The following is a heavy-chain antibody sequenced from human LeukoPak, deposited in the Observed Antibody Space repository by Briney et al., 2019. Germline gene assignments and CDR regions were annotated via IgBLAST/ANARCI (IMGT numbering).Heavy chain of an antibody. D-gene: IGHD2-21*02. CDR3: ARDRRYFVVVTAYFDY. J-gene: IGHJ4*02. V-gene: IGHV1-69*04. Sequence: ASVKVSCKASGGTFSSYAISWVRQAPGQGLEWMGRIIPILGIANYAQKLQGRVTMTTDTSTSTAYMELRSLRSDDTAVYYCARDRRYFVVVTAYFDYWGQGTLVTVSS. CDR2: IIPILGIA. CDR1: GGTFSSYA.